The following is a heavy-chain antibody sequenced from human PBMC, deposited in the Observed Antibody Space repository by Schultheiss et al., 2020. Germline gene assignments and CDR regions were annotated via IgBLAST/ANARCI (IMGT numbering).Heavy chain of an antibody. CDR2: IYTSGST. J-gene: IGHJ5*02. Sequence: SETLSLTCTVSGGSISSGSYYWSWIRQPAGKGLEWIGRIYTSGSTNYNPSLKSRVTISVDTSKNQFSLKLSSLTAADTAVYYCARDTSSMVRGVIISSWFDPWGQGTLVNVSS. D-gene: IGHD3-10*01. CDR1: GGSISSGSYY. CDR3: ARDTSSMVRGVIISSWFDP. V-gene: IGHV4-61*02.